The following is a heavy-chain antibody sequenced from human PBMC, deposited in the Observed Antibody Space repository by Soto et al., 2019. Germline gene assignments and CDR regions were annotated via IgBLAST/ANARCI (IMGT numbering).Heavy chain of an antibody. Sequence: GASVKVSCKASGYPFTGYFMHWVRQAPGQGLEWMGWINPKSGGTHYAQKFQGWVTMTRDTSISTAYMELSRLKFDDTAVYYCARAVVFSGFAFDIWGQGTMVTVSS. D-gene: IGHD5-12*01. V-gene: IGHV1-2*04. J-gene: IGHJ3*02. CDR1: GYPFTGYF. CDR3: ARAVVFSGFAFDI. CDR2: INPKSGGT.